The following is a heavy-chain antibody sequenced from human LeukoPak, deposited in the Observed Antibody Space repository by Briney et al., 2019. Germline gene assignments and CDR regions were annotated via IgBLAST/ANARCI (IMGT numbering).Heavy chain of an antibody. D-gene: IGHD2-15*01. CDR3: ARGYCSGGSCFLNYYYGMDV. V-gene: IGHV3-7*01. CDR2: IKPDGTEK. CDR1: GFVFSNYW. J-gene: IGHJ6*02. Sequence: GGSLRLSCAASGFVFSNYWMSWVRQAPGKGLEWVANIKPDGTEKYYVDSLKGRFTISRDNAKNSLYLQMNSLRVEDTAVYYCARGYCSGGSCFLNYYYGMDVWGQGTTVTVSS.